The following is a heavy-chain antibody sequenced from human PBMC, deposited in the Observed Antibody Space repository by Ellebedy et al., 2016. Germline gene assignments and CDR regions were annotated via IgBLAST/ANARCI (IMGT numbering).Heavy chain of an antibody. J-gene: IGHJ4*01. V-gene: IGHV3-49*04. D-gene: IGHD2-2*01. Sequence: GESLKISCAGFGFPFGGYWMGWVRQAPGKGLEWVGFIRSKAYRETTEYAASVKDRFTISRDDSERIAYLQMNSLKTEDTGVYYCTRSYCSSTNCYLFYFDYWGQGTLVTVSS. CDR3: TRSYCSSTNCYLFYFDY. CDR1: GFPFGGYW. CDR2: IRSKAYRETT.